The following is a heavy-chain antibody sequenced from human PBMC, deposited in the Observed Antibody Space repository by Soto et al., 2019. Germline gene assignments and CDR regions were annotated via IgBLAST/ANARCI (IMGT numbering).Heavy chain of an antibody. J-gene: IGHJ5*02. CDR3: ARGRYCSSTSCPGRGWFDP. Sequence: GASVKVSCKACGYTFTSYGISWVRQAPGQGLEWMGWISAYNGNTNYAQKLQGRVTMTTDTSTSTAYMELRSLRSDDTAVYYCARGRYCSSTSCPGRGWFDPWGQGTLVTVSS. V-gene: IGHV1-18*04. CDR1: GYTFTSYG. D-gene: IGHD2-2*01. CDR2: ISAYNGNT.